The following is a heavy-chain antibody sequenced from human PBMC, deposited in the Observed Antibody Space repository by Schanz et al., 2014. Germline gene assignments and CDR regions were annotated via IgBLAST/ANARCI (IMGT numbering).Heavy chain of an antibody. V-gene: IGHV1-8*01. CDR2: MNPNSGDT. Sequence: QVQLVQSGAEVKKPGASVRVSCKASGYTFTNYDINWVRQATGQGLEYVGWMNPNSGDTGYAQKFQGRVTMTRDTSITTAFMELSSLTSEDTALYYCARGGVEMATIRDAFDLWGQGTMVTVS. CDR3: ARGGVEMATIRDAFDL. CDR1: GYTFTNYD. D-gene: IGHD3-3*01. J-gene: IGHJ3*01.